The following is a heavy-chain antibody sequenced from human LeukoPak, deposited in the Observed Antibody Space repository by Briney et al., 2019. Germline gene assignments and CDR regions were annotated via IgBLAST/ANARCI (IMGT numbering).Heavy chain of an antibody. Sequence: SETLSLTCTVSSASVTTHYWAWIRQPPGKGLGWIGFVSKTGNTNYNPSLKSRVTISADTSKNIFSLKLRTLTAADTAVYFCARRGAPSKLYYFDSWGPGTLVNVSS. D-gene: IGHD1-26*01. CDR1: SASVTTHY. CDR2: VSKTGNT. J-gene: IGHJ4*02. V-gene: IGHV4-59*08. CDR3: ARRGAPSKLYYFDS.